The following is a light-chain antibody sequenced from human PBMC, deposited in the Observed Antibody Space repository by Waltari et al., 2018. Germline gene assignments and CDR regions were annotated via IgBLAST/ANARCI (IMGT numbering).Light chain of an antibody. V-gene: IGLV8-61*01. CDR1: SGSLSTTSY. CDR3: ALYMGSGIWV. J-gene: IGLJ3*02. CDR2: KAN. Sequence: QTVVTQAPSLSVSPGGTVPLTCGLSSGSLSTTSYATWYQQTPGQAPRTLVYKANARSSGVPDRFSGSILGNTAALTITGAQADDESDYYCALYMGSGIWVFGGGTRLTVL.